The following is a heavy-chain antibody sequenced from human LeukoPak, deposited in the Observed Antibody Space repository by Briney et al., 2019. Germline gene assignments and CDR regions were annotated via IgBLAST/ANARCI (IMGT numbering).Heavy chain of an antibody. D-gene: IGHD3-10*01. Sequence: PGGSLRLSCAASGFIFSNYALAWVRQAPGKGLEWVSGISRIGGSTHYADSVKGRFTISRDNAKNSLYLQMNSLRAEDTAVYYCARDRFGPTYYYGSGSPFFDYWGQGTLVTVSS. CDR3: ARDRFGPTYYYGSGSPFFDY. J-gene: IGHJ4*02. CDR1: GFIFSNYA. V-gene: IGHV3-23*01. CDR2: ISRIGGST.